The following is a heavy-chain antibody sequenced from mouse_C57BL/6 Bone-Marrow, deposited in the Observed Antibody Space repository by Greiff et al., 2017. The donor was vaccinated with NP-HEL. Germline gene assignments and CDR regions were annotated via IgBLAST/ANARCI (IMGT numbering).Heavy chain of an antibody. CDR1: GYTFTSYG. Sequence: VKVVESGAELARPGASVKLSCKASGYTFTSYGISWVKQRTGQGLEWIGEIYPRSGNTYYNEKFKGKATLTADKSSSTAYMELRSLTSEDSAVYFCNDYDDYYAMDYWGQGTSVTVSS. CDR3: NDYDDYYAMDY. J-gene: IGHJ4*01. CDR2: IYPRSGNT. V-gene: IGHV1-81*01. D-gene: IGHD2-4*01.